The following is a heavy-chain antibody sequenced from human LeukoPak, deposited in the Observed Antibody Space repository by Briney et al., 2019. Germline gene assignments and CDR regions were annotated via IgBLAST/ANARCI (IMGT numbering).Heavy chain of an antibody. CDR3: ARGLPYYYGSGSYGDY. V-gene: IGHV3-21*01. J-gene: IGHJ4*02. CDR2: ISSSSSYI. CDR1: GFTFSSYS. Sequence: GGSLRLSCAASGFTFSSYSMNWVRQAPGKGLEWVSSISSSSSYIYYADSVKGRFTISRGNAKNSLYLQMNSLRAEDTAVYYCARGLPYYYGSGSYGDYWGQGTLVTVSS. D-gene: IGHD3-10*01.